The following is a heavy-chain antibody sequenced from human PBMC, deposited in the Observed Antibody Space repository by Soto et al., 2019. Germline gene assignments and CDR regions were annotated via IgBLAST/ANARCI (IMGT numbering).Heavy chain of an antibody. J-gene: IGHJ4*02. CDR3: ARSVGIAARRSDS. Sequence: GQRLEWMGWINAGNGNTKYSQKFQGRVTITRDTSASTAYMELSSLRSEDTAVYYCARSVGIAARRSDSSVQVTLATVSS. CDR2: INAGNGNT. D-gene: IGHD6-6*01. V-gene: IGHV1-3*01.